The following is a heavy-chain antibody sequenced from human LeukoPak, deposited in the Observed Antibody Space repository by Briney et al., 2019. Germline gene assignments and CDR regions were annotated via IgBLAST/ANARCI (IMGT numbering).Heavy chain of an antibody. CDR1: GGSFSGYD. Sequence: TSETLSLTCAVYGGSFSGYDWSWIRQPPGKGLEWIGEINNSGSTNYNPSLKSRVTISVDTSKNQFSLKLSSVTAADTAVYYCAELGITMIGGVWGKGTTVTISS. V-gene: IGHV4-34*01. CDR2: INNSGST. D-gene: IGHD3-10*02. CDR3: AELGITMIGGV. J-gene: IGHJ6*04.